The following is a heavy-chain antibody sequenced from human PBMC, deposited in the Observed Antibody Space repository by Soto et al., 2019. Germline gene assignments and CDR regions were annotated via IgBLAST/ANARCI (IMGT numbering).Heavy chain of an antibody. CDR2: ITYDGSNK. Sequence: QVQLVESGGGVVQPGRSLRLSCAASGFTFSSYAMHWVRQAPGKGLEWVADITYDGSNKYYADSVKGRFTISRDNSKNTLYLQMNSLRAEDTAVYYCASPIAARPDYFDYWGQGTLVTVSS. CDR3: ASPIAARPDYFDY. D-gene: IGHD6-6*01. CDR1: GFTFSSYA. J-gene: IGHJ4*02. V-gene: IGHV3-30-3*01.